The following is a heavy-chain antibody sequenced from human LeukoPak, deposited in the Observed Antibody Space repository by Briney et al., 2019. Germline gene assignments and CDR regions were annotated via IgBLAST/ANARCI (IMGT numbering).Heavy chain of an antibody. CDR1: GYSFVLYG. D-gene: IGHD5-12*01. J-gene: IGHJ6*03. CDR2: ISTYNGNT. Sequence: ASVKVSCKASGYSFVLYGISWVRQAPGQGPEWMGWISTYNGNTKYAEKFQGGVTMTTDTPTSTAYMELSSLRSDDTAVYYCAKDRYGDYEAPFHYYMDAWGRGTTVTVSS. CDR3: AKDRYGDYEAPFHYYMDA. V-gene: IGHV1-18*01.